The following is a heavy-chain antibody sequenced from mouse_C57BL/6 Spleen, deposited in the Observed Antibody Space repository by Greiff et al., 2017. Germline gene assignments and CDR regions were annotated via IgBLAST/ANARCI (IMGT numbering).Heavy chain of an antibody. CDR2: IHPSDSDT. D-gene: IGHD1-1*01. CDR3: ASLYYGSSPYCYFDV. Sequence: VKLQQPGAELVKPGASVKVSCKASGYTFTSYWMHWVKQRPGQGLEWIGRIHPSDSDTNYNQKFKGKATLTVDKSSSTAYMPLSSLTSEDSAVYYCASLYYGSSPYCYFDVWGTGTTVTVSS. CDR1: GYTFTSYW. J-gene: IGHJ1*03. V-gene: IGHV1-74*01.